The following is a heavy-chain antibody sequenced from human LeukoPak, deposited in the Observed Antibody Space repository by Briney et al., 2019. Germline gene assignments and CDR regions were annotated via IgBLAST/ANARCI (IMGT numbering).Heavy chain of an antibody. D-gene: IGHD3-10*01. CDR2: ISYDGSNK. CDR1: GFTFSSYG. J-gene: IGHJ6*02. V-gene: IGHV3-30*18. Sequence: GRSLRLSCAASGFTFSSYGLHWVSQARGKGLEWVAVISYDGSNKYYADSVNGRFTISRDNSKNTLYLKMNSLRAEDTAVYYCAKDRGRITTVRGVILGMDVWGQGTTVTVSS. CDR3: AKDRGRITTVRGVILGMDV.